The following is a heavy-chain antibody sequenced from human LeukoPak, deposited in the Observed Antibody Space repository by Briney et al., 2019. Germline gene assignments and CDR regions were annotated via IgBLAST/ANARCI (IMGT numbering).Heavy chain of an antibody. CDR1: GGSISSGGYH. D-gene: IGHD2-15*01. CDR3: ARGSYCSGGSCSPWSWFDP. V-gene: IGHV4-31*03. Sequence: SETLSLTCTVSGGSISSGGYHWSWSRQHPGKGLEWIGYIYYSGGTYYNPSLKSRVTISVDTSKNQFSLKLSSVTAADTAVYYCARGSYCSGGSCSPWSWFDPWGQGTLVTVSS. J-gene: IGHJ5*02. CDR2: IYYSGGT.